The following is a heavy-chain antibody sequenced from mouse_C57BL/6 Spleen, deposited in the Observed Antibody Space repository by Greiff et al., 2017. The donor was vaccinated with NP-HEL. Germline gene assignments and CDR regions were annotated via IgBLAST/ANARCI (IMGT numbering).Heavy chain of an antibody. Sequence: QVQLQQSGAELVRPGASVKLSCKASGYTFTDYYINWVKQRPGQGLEWIARIYPGSGNTYYNEKFKGKATLTAEKSSSTAYMQLSSLTSEDSAVYFCAAGTYYFDYWGQGTTLTVSS. CDR1: GYTFTDYY. J-gene: IGHJ2*01. CDR2: IYPGSGNT. D-gene: IGHD4-1*01. CDR3: AAGTYYFDY. V-gene: IGHV1-76*01.